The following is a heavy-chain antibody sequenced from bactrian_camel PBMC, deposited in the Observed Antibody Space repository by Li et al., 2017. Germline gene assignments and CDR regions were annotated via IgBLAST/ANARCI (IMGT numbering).Heavy chain of an antibody. V-gene: IGHV3S40*01. D-gene: IGHD4*01. J-gene: IGHJ4*01. Sequence: DVQLVESGGGSVQPGGSLRLSCTASGFTFSSSDMSWGRQAPGKGLEWVSAISWSGDSTYYADSVKGRFTISRDNAKNTLYLHLNSLKTEDTAMYYCANSRERYSDYVHVYWGQGTQVTVS. CDR1: GFTFSSSD. CDR2: ISWSGDST. CDR3: ANSRERYSDYVHVY.